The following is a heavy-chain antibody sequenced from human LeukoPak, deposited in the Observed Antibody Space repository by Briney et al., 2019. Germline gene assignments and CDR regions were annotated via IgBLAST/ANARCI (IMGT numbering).Heavy chain of an antibody. D-gene: IGHD6-13*01. CDR1: GYTFTSYH. CDR3: ASQYSSRFGWFDP. CDR2: INPSGGST. J-gene: IGHJ5*02. V-gene: IGHV1-46*01. Sequence: ASVKVSCKASGYTFTSYHMHWVRQAPGQGLEWMGIINPSGGSTSYAQKFQGRVTMTRDMSTSTVYMELSSLRSEDTAVYYCASQYSSRFGWFDPWGQGTLVTVSS.